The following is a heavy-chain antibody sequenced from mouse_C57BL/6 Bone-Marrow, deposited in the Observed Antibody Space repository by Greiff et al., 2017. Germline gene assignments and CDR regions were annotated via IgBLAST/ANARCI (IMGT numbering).Heavy chain of an antibody. CDR2: INPSDSDT. V-gene: IGHV1-74*01. D-gene: IGHD2-4*01. Sequence: QVQLKQPGAELVKPGASVKVSCKASGYTFTSYWMHWVKQRPGQGLEWIGRINPSDSDTNSNQKFKGKATLTVDKSSSTAYMQLSSLTSEDSAVYYCVRLRRAMDYWGQGTSVTVSS. CDR3: VRLRRAMDY. J-gene: IGHJ4*01. CDR1: GYTFTSYW.